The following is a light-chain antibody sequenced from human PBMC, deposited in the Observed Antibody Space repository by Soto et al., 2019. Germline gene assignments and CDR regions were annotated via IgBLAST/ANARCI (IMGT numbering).Light chain of an antibody. CDR3: QHWHGFSWT. J-gene: IGKJ1*01. Sequence: DIQMTQSPSTLSASVGDRVTITCRASQSINDWVAWYQQKPGRAPKFLIYKASNLESGVPSRCSGSGFGTEFTLTISSLQPDDFAPYCCQHWHGFSWTFGQGTKVEIK. CDR2: KAS. CDR1: QSINDW. V-gene: IGKV1-5*03.